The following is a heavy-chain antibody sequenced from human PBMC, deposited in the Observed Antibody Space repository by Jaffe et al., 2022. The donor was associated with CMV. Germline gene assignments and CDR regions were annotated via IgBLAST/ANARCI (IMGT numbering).Heavy chain of an antibody. CDR1: GGSMSRYY. CDR2: IYSSGKT. J-gene: IGHJ6*03. V-gene: IGHV4-59*01. D-gene: IGHD6-19*01. Sequence: QVQLQESGPGLVKPAETLSLTCTVSGGSMSRYYWSWIRQPPGKGLEWIGYIYSSGKTTYNPSLESRLSISLDTSKKQLSLRLSSVTAADTAVYYCARILQDSNGWYYYYYMDVWGRGTTVTVSS. CDR3: ARILQDSNGWYYYYYMDV.